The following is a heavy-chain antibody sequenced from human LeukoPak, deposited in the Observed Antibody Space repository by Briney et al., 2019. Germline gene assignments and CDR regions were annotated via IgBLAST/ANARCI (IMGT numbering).Heavy chain of an antibody. J-gene: IGHJ6*02. V-gene: IGHV3-33*08. Sequence: GGSLRLSCAASKFAFSSYAMSWVRHTPGKGLEWLAIIYYDGNNKYYADSAKGRFTISRDNPKNTAYLQMNSLRVDDTAVYYCSRGGWPTAGTPRLDVWGQGTTVVVSS. D-gene: IGHD6-13*01. CDR3: SRGGWPTAGTPRLDV. CDR1: KFAFSSYA. CDR2: IYYDGNNK.